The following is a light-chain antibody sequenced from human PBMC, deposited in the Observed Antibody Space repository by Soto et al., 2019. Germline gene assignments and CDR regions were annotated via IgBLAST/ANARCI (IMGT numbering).Light chain of an antibody. CDR3: CSYAGTYTFV. CDR1: SSDVGAYNH. Sequence: QSALTQPASVSGSPGQSITISCTGTSSDVGAYNHVSWYQQYPGKAPKLMIYDVTKRPSGVPDRFSGSKSGNTASLTISGLQADDEADYYCCSYAGTYTFVFGGGTKLTVL. J-gene: IGLJ3*02. V-gene: IGLV2-11*01. CDR2: DVT.